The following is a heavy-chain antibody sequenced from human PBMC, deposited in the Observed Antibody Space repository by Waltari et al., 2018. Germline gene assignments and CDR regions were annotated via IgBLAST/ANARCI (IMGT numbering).Heavy chain of an antibody. CDR1: GFNFDDHG. J-gene: IGHJ4*02. Sequence: EVQLVESGGGVRRPGGSLRLSCAASGFNFDDHGMGWVRQAPGKGLELVSRINWNGGTTDYADSVKGRFTMSKDNSKNTLFLQMNSLRVDDTADYYCAKSSGSYYEVFDYWGRGTLVTVS. CDR2: INWNGGTT. V-gene: IGHV3-20*04. CDR3: AKSSGSYYEVFDY. D-gene: IGHD1-26*01.